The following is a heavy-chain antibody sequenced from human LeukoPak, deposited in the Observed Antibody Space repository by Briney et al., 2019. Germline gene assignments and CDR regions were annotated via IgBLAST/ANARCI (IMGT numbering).Heavy chain of an antibody. CDR3: ARHFHSAWFGF. CDR2: IYPGGSNG. CDR1: GFDFTAYG. Sequence: GESLRISCKCSGFDFTAYGIAWVRQMPGKGLEWMGNIYPGGSNGRYSPSFQGQVTMSADKSITTVYLQWSSLKASDTSMYYCARHFHSAWFGFWGQGSLVTVSS. V-gene: IGHV5-51*01. J-gene: IGHJ4*02. D-gene: IGHD5-18*01.